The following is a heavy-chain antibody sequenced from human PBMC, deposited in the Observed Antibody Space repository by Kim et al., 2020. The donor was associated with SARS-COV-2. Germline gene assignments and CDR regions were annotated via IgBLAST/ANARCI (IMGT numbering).Heavy chain of an antibody. J-gene: IGHJ4*02. CDR2: LSYDGSNK. D-gene: IGHD3-22*01. CDR3: AKEKFDSSGFAHY. V-gene: IGHV3-30*18. CDR1: GFTFSSYG. Sequence: GGSLRLSCAASGFTFSSYGMHWVRQAPGKGPEWVAVLSYDGSNKYYADSVKGRFTISRDNSKNTLYLQMNSLRAEDTAVYYCAKEKFDSSGFAHYWGQRPLVTFSS.